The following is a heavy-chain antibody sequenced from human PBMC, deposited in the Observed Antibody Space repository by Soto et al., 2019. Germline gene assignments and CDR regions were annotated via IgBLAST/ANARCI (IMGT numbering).Heavy chain of an antibody. CDR1: GFSFSDYY. D-gene: IGHD6-13*01. CDR3: ARAYRIAAAGGFFY. J-gene: IGHJ4*02. V-gene: IGHV3-11*01. Sequence: GGSLRLSCAASGFSFSDYYMSWIRQAPGKGLEWVSYISSSGSTIYDADSVKGRFTISRDNAKNSLHLQMNSLRAEDTAVYYCARAYRIAAAGGFFYWGQGTLVTVSS. CDR2: ISSSGSTI.